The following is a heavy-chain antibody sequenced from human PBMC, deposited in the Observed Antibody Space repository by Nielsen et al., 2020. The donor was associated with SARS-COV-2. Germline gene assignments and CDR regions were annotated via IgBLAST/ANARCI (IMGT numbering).Heavy chain of an antibody. J-gene: IGHJ6*02. CDR1: GYTFTSYA. Sequence: ASVKVSCKASGYTFTSYAMHWVRQAPGQRLEWMGWISAYNGNTNYAQKLQGRVTMTTDTSTSTAYMELRSLRSDDTAVYYCARDWARPPRDYYYGMDVWGQGTTVTVSS. D-gene: IGHD3-16*01. CDR3: ARDWARPPRDYYYGMDV. V-gene: IGHV1-18*01. CDR2: ISAYNGNT.